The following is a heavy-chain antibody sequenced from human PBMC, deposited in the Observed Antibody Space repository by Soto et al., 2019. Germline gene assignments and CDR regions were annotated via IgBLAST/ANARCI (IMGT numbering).Heavy chain of an antibody. CDR1: GWSFCGYY. CDR2: INHSGST. CDR3: ARAPLWFGELSSLGYYYYYMDV. V-gene: IGHV4-34*01. Sequence: SETLSLTCAVYGWSFCGYYWSWIRQHPGKGLEWIGEINHSGSTNYNPSLKSRVTISVDTSKNQFSLKLSSVTAADTAVYYCARAPLWFGELSSLGYYYYYMDVWGKGTTVTVSS. D-gene: IGHD3-10*01. J-gene: IGHJ6*03.